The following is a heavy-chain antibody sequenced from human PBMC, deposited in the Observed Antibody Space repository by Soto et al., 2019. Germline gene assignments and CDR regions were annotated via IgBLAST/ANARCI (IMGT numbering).Heavy chain of an antibody. CDR2: ISSSGSII. D-gene: IGHD3-22*01. Sequence: QVQLVESGGGLVKPGGSLRLSCAASGFTFSDSYMSWIRQPPGKGLEWVSYISSSGSIIYYADSVKGRFTISRDNAKNSLYLQINSLRAEDTAVYYCARDLGYYDSSGYFDYWGQGTLVTVSS. V-gene: IGHV3-11*01. J-gene: IGHJ4*02. CDR1: GFTFSDSY. CDR3: ARDLGYYDSSGYFDY.